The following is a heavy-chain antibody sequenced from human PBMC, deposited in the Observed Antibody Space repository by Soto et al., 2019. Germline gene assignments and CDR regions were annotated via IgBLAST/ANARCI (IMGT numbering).Heavy chain of an antibody. J-gene: IGHJ5*02. CDR1: GYSFTSYW. Sequence: PGESLKISCKGSGYSFTSYWIGWVRQMPGKGLEWMGSIYPGDSDSTYSPSFQGQVTISADKSISTAYLQWSSLKASDTAMYYCAGESSSSHIDNWFDPWGQGTLVTVSS. CDR3: AGESSSSHIDNWFDP. CDR2: IYPGDSDS. V-gene: IGHV5-51*01. D-gene: IGHD6-13*01.